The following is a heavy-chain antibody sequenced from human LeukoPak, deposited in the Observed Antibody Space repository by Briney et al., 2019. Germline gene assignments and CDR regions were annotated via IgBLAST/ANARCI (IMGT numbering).Heavy chain of an antibody. CDR1: GYTFTSYG. J-gene: IGHJ4*02. Sequence: GASVKVSCKASGYTFTSYGISWVRQAPGQGLEWMGWMNPDSGDTGYAQKFQGRVTMTRNTAISTAYMELSSLESEDTAIYYCARGLGDYYTDWFPVLGYWGQGTLVTVSS. D-gene: IGHD3-9*01. CDR2: MNPDSGDT. V-gene: IGHV1-8*02. CDR3: ARGLGDYYTDWFPVLGY.